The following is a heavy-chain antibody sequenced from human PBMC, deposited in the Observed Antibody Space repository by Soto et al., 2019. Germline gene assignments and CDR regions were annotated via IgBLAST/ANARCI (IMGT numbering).Heavy chain of an antibody. V-gene: IGHV3-23*01. CDR3: AKDWLAVRGEPPTD. Sequence: EVQLLESGGGLVQPGGSLRLSCAASGFTFSSYAMSWVRQAPGRGLEWVSAISGSGGSTYYADSVKGRFTISRDNSKNTLYLQMNSLRAEDTAVYYCAKDWLAVRGEPPTDWGQGTLVTVSS. CDR1: GFTFSSYA. D-gene: IGHD3-10*01. J-gene: IGHJ4*02. CDR2: ISGSGGST.